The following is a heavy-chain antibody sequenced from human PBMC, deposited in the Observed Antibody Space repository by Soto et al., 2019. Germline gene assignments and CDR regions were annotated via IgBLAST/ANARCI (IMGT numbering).Heavy chain of an antibody. CDR3: AKAAYSSSPTGDAFDI. Sequence: GGSLRLSCAASGFTFSSYAMSWVRQAPGKGLEWVSAISGSGGSTYYADSVKGRFTISRDNSKNTLYLQMNSLRAEDTAVYYCAKAAYSSSPTGDAFDIWGQGTMVTVSS. V-gene: IGHV3-23*01. CDR1: GFTFSSYA. CDR2: ISGSGGST. J-gene: IGHJ3*02. D-gene: IGHD6-6*01.